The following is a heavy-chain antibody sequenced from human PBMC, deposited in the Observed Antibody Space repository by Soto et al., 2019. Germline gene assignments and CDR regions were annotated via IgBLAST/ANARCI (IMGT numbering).Heavy chain of an antibody. CDR1: GFTFSSYA. J-gene: IGHJ4*02. CDR3: ARGGRGSYFFDY. CDR2: ISYDGSNK. V-gene: IGHV3-30-3*01. D-gene: IGHD1-26*01. Sequence: GGSLRLSCAASGFTFSSYAMHWVRQAPGKGLEWVAVISYDGSNKYYADSVKGRFTISRDNSKNTLYLQMNSLRAEDTAVYYCARGGRGSYFFDYWGQGTLVTVSS.